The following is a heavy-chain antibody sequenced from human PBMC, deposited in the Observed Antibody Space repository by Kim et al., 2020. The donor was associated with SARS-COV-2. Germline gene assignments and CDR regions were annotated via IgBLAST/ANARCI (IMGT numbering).Heavy chain of an antibody. CDR1: GFTFSSFW. Sequence: GGSLRLSCAASGFTFSSFWMHWVRQTPGKGLVWVSRINSAGTTTTYADSVKGRFTISRDNARDTLSLQMSSLRDDDTAVYYCVRGGVTDSLLDHWDQVNL. D-gene: IGHD2-21*02. J-gene: IGHJ1*01. CDR3: VRGGVTDSLLDH. V-gene: IGHV3-74*03. CDR2: INSAGTTT.